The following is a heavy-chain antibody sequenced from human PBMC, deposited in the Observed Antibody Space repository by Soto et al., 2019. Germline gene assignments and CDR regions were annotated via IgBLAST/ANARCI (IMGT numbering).Heavy chain of an antibody. D-gene: IGHD2-21*02. Sequence: ASVKVSCKVSGYTLTELSMHWVRQAPGKGLEWMGGFDPEDGETIYAQKFQGRVTMTEDTSTDTAYMELSSLRSEDTAVYYCATNRAYCGGDCYSEIDYWGQGTLVTVSS. CDR1: GYTLTELS. CDR3: ATNRAYCGGDCYSEIDY. CDR2: FDPEDGET. J-gene: IGHJ4*02. V-gene: IGHV1-24*01.